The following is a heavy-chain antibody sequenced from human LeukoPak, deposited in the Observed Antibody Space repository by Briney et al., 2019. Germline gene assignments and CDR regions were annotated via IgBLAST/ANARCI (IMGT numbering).Heavy chain of an antibody. CDR2: INHSGST. D-gene: IGHD2/OR15-2a*01. V-gene: IGHV4-34*01. CDR1: GGSFSGYY. Sequence: SETLSLTCAVYGGSFSGYYWTYIRQPPGKGLEWIGEINHSGSTNYNPSLKSRLAISLDTSKNQFSLKLSSVTAADTAVYYCASYHFINGLTNGYFDYWGQGTLVTASS. J-gene: IGHJ4*02. CDR3: ASYHFINGLTNGYFDY.